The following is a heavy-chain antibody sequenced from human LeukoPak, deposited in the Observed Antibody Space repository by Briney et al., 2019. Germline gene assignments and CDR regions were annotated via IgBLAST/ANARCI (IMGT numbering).Heavy chain of an antibody. J-gene: IGHJ4*02. Sequence: GGSLRLSCEASGFTFKYYGMHWVRQAPGKGLEWVAFIRYDGSNKYYADSVKGRFTISRDSSKNTLFLQMNRLRPEDAAVYYCAKAPVTTCRGAFCYPFDYWGLGTLVTVSS. V-gene: IGHV3-30*02. CDR3: AKAPVTTCRGAFCYPFDY. CDR1: GFTFKYYG. CDR2: IRYDGSNK. D-gene: IGHD2-15*01.